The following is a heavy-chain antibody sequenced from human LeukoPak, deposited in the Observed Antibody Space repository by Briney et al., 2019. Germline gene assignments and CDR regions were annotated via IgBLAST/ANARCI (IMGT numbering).Heavy chain of an antibody. J-gene: IGHJ6*03. D-gene: IGHD5-12*01. CDR1: GFTFSSYG. CDR3: ARGYSGYDLIPGYYYYMDV. Sequence: PGGSLRLSCEASGFTFSSYGMHWVRQAPGKGLEWVAFVRYDGTNKYYADSVKGRFTISRDNSKNVLYLQMNSLRVEDTAVYYCARGYSGYDLIPGYYYYMDVWGKGTTVTVSS. V-gene: IGHV3-30*02. CDR2: VRYDGTNK.